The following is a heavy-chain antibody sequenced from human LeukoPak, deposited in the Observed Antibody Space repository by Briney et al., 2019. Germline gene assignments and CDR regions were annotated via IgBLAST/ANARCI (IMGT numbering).Heavy chain of an antibody. CDR1: GGSISSSSYY. J-gene: IGHJ4*02. V-gene: IGHV4-39*01. CDR2: IYYSGST. Sequence: SETLSLTCTVSGGSISSSSYYWGWIRQPPGKGLEWIGSIYYSGSTYYNPSLKSRVTISVDTSKNQFSLKLSSVTAADTAVYYCARGFGRGEDYWGQGTLVTASS. D-gene: IGHD3-10*01. CDR3: ARGFGRGEDY.